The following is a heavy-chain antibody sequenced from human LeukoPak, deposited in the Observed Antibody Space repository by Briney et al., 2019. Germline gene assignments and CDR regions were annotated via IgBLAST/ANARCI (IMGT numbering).Heavy chain of an antibody. J-gene: IGHJ4*02. CDR1: GFTFSSYG. V-gene: IGHV3-33*01. D-gene: IGHD3-22*01. CDR2: IWYDGSNK. Sequence: GGSLRLSCAASGFTFSSYGMHWVRQAPGKGLEWVAVIWYDGSNKYYADSVKGRFTISRDNSKNTLYLRMNSLRAEDTAVYYCARDLYYYDSSGYLVDYWGQGTLVTVSS. CDR3: ARDLYYYDSSGYLVDY.